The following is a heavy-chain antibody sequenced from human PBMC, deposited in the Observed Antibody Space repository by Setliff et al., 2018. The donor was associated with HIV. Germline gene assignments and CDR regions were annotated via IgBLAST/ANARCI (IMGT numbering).Heavy chain of an antibody. Sequence: ASVKVSCKTSGYTFTVNHLHWVRQAPGQGVEWVGKISPDSGDTFYAQKFQGRVTLTRDTSITTAYMELSTLRDDDTAVYYCARARRDSYDRGRRNHYYIDVWGKGTTVTVSS. CDR1: GYTFTVNH. CDR3: ARARRDSYDRGRRNHYYIDV. CDR2: ISPDSGDT. V-gene: IGHV1-2*02. D-gene: IGHD3-22*01. J-gene: IGHJ6*03.